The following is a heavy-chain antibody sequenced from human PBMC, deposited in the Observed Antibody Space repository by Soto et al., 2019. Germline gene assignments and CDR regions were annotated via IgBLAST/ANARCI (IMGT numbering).Heavy chain of an antibody. J-gene: IGHJ4*02. V-gene: IGHV1-3*01. CDR2: INAGNGNT. CDR1: GYTFTSYA. CDR3: ARDAYYDILTGRTYYFNY. D-gene: IGHD3-9*01. Sequence: QVQLVQSGAEVKKPGTSVKVSCKASGYTFTSYAMHWVRQAPGQRLEWMGWINAGNGNTKYSQKFQGRVTITRDTSASTAYMELSSLRSEDTAVYYCARDAYYDILTGRTYYFNYWGQGTLVTVSS.